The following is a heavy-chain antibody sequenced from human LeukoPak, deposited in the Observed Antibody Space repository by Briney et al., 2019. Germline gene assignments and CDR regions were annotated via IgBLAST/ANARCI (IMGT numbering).Heavy chain of an antibody. V-gene: IGHV4-59*12. CDR3: ARIMTTVVPYYFDY. CDR1: GGSISSYY. J-gene: IGHJ4*02. CDR2: IYYSGST. D-gene: IGHD4-23*01. Sequence: SETLSLTCTVSGGSISSYYWSWIRQPPGKGLEWIGYIYYSGSTNYNPSLKSRVTISVDTSKNQFSLKLSSVTAADTAVYYCARIMTTVVPYYFDYWGQGTLVTVSS.